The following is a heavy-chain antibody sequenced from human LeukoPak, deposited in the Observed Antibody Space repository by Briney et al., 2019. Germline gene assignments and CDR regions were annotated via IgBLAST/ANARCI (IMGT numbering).Heavy chain of an antibody. J-gene: IGHJ3*02. CDR1: GGSISSSSYY. CDR2: IYYSGST. CDR3: ARVLGRLGAFDI. V-gene: IGHV4-39*07. D-gene: IGHD3-16*01. Sequence: PSETLSLTCTVSGGSISSSSYYWGWIRQPPGKGLEWIGNIYYSGSTYYNPSLKSRVTISVDTSKNQFSLKLSSVTAADTAVYYCARVLGRLGAFDIWGQGTMVTVSS.